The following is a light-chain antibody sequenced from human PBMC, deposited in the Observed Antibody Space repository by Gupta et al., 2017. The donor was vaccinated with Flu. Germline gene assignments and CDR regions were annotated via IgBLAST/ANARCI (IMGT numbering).Light chain of an antibody. Sequence: PSSLSASVGDRVTITCRASQSISSYLNWYQQKPGKAPKLLIYAASSLQSGVPSRFSGSGSGTDFTLTISRLQPEDFATYYCQQSDATPKTFGQGTNLEIK. CDR3: QQSDATPKT. CDR2: AAS. V-gene: IGKV1-39*01. J-gene: IGKJ1*01. CDR1: QSISSY.